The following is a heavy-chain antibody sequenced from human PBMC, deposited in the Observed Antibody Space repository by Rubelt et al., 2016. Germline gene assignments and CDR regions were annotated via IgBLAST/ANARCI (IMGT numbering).Heavy chain of an antibody. D-gene: IGHD2-2*01. CDR3: ARDTVPAAMLYYYYGMDV. Sequence: INSDGSSTSYADSVKGRFTISRDNAKNTLYLQMNSLRAEDTAVYYCARDTVPAAMLYYYYGMDVWGQGTTVTVSS. V-gene: IGHV3-74*01. CDR2: INSDGSST. J-gene: IGHJ6*02.